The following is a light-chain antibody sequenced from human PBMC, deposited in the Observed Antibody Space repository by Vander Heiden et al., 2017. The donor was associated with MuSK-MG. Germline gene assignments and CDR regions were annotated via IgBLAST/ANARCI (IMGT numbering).Light chain of an antibody. Sequence: DIQMTQSPSSLSASVGDSVAITCRASQGIGNNLAWYQQKPGKVLKLLIFDASTLQSGVPSRFSGSGSGTDFTLTISSLQPEDVATYYCQKYDGAPWTFGQGSRVEIK. V-gene: IGKV1-27*01. CDR1: QGIGNN. J-gene: IGKJ1*01. CDR3: QKYDGAPWT. CDR2: DAS.